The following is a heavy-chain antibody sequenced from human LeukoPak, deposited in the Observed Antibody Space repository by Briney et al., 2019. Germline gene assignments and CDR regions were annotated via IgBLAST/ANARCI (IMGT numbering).Heavy chain of an antibody. D-gene: IGHD2-2*01. V-gene: IGHV3-30*03. CDR2: ISYEGGNK. CDR3: AREASSQLLRYYYYYYGMDV. J-gene: IGHJ6*02. CDR1: GFTFNIYA. Sequence: GGSLRLSCAAAGFTFNIYAMHWVRQVPDKGLEEVAVISYEGGNKYYADSVKGRFTISRDNIKNTVYMQMNSLRVEDTAVYYCAREASSQLLRYYYYYYGMDVWGQGTTVTVSS.